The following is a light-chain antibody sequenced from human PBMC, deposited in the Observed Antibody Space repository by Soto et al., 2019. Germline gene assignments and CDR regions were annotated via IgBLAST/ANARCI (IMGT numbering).Light chain of an antibody. CDR1: SSDVGSYNY. V-gene: IGLV2-8*01. J-gene: IGLJ3*02. CDR3: SSYAGSNNRV. CDR2: AVS. Sequence: QSALTQPPSASGSPGQSVTISCTGTSSDVGSYNYVSWYQQHPGKAPKLMIYAVSKRPSGVPDRFSGSKSGNTASLTVSGLQAEDEADYYCSSYAGSNNRVFGGGTKLTVL.